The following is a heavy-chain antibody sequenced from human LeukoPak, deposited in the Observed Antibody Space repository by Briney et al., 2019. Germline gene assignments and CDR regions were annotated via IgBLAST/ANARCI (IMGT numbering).Heavy chain of an antibody. J-gene: IGHJ3*01. Sequence: SETLSLTCTVSGVSISSYYWSWIRQPPGKGLEWIGYIYYSGSTDYNPSLKSRVTISLDTSKNQFSLKLSSVTAADTAVYYCARHDGSSWYYAFDVWGQGTMVTVSS. CDR3: ARHDGSSWYYAFDV. CDR1: GVSISSYY. CDR2: IYYSGST. D-gene: IGHD6-13*01. V-gene: IGHV4-59*08.